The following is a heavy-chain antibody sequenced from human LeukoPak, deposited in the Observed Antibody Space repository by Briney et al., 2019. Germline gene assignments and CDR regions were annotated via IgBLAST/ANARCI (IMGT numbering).Heavy chain of an antibody. V-gene: IGHV1-2*02. CDR3: ARVTYYYDGSGYRGVYYFDY. D-gene: IGHD3-22*01. J-gene: IGHJ4*02. CDR2: INPNSGGT. Sequence: ASVKVSCKASGYTFTGYYMHWVRQAPGQGLEWMGWINPNSGGTNYAQKFQGRVTMTRDTSISTAYMELSRLRSDDTAVYYCARVTYYYDGSGYRGVYYFDYWGQGTLVTVSS. CDR1: GYTFTGYY.